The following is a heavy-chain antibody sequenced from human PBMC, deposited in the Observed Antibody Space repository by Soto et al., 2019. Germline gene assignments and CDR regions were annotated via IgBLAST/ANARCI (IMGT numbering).Heavy chain of an antibody. CDR1: GFTFNDHY. CDR3: ARDSTGSGLDYGMDV. Sequence: QVQLVESGGGLVKPGGSLRLSCAASGFTFNDHYMTWIRQAPGKGLEWVSFISSDSIYTNSADSVKGRFTISRDNAKNLLYLQMSSLRVEDTAVYYCARDSTGSGLDYGMDVWGQGTTVGVSS. V-gene: IGHV3-11*06. D-gene: IGHD3-10*01. CDR2: ISSDSIYT. J-gene: IGHJ6*02.